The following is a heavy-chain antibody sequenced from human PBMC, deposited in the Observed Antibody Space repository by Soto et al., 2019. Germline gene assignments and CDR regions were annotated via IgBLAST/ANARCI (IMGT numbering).Heavy chain of an antibody. CDR3: ARERTGTTSMDV. D-gene: IGHD1-1*01. V-gene: IGHV1-8*01. J-gene: IGHJ6*02. CDR2: MNPNSGNT. CDR1: GYTFTSYD. Sequence: QVQLVQSGAEVKKPGASVKVSCKASGYTFTSYDINWVRQATGQGLEWMGWMNPNSGNTGYAQKSQGRVTMTRNTSRSTAYMELSSLRSEDTAVYYCARERTGTTSMDVWCQGTTVTVSS.